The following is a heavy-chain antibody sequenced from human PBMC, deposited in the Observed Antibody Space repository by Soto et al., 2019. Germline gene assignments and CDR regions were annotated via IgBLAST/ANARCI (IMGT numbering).Heavy chain of an antibody. D-gene: IGHD1-26*01. V-gene: IGHV3-11*01. Sequence: QVQLVESGGGLVKPGGSLRLSCAASGFTFSDYYMTWIRQAPGEGLDWVSYISRSHTIIYYADSVKGRFTISRDNARNSLYPQMDSLRVEDTAMYFCATSPVGANRVDSWGQGTLVTVSS. CDR3: ATSPVGANRVDS. CDR1: GFTFSDYY. CDR2: ISRSHTII. J-gene: IGHJ4*02.